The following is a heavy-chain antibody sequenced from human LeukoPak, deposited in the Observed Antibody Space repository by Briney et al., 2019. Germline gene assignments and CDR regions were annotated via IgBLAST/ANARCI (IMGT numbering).Heavy chain of an antibody. CDR1: GYTFTSYA. V-gene: IGHV1-3*03. CDR2: INAGNGNT. Sequence: ASVKVSCKASGYTFTSYAMHWVRQAPGQRLEWMGWINAGNGNTKYSQEFQGRVTITRDTSASTAYMELSSLRSEDMAVYYCARGEGKLGIASSEQFDYWGQGTLVTVSS. CDR3: ARGEGKLGIASSEQFDY. J-gene: IGHJ4*02. D-gene: IGHD7-27*01.